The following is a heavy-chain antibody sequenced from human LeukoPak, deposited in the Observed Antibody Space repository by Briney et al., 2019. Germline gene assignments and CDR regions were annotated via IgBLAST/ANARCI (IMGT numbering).Heavy chain of an antibody. CDR3: ARASGEGRMAGPTLRGAFDV. D-gene: IGHD1-1*01. J-gene: IGHJ3*01. CDR1: DYTFSNYG. Sequence: ASVKVSCKTSDYTFSNYGITWVRQAPGQGLEWMGWISGHNGNTNYAQRFQGRVTMTTDTSTSTAYMELRSLESDDTAMYYCARASGEGRMAGPTLRGAFDVWGQGTMVTVSS. CDR2: ISGHNGNT. V-gene: IGHV1-18*01.